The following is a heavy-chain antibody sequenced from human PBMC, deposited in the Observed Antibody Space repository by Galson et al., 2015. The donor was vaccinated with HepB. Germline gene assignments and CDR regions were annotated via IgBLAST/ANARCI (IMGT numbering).Heavy chain of an antibody. J-gene: IGHJ4*02. CDR1: GFTFSTYA. CDR3: AKGRGGGYTSPVDS. Sequence: SLRLSCAASGFTFSTYALNWVRQAPGKGLEWVSTINSGDTTYYTDSVKGRFTISRDNSKNTLYLQMNSLRAEDSAIYYCAKGRGGGYTSPVDSWGQGTLVTVSP. CDR2: INSGDTT. V-gene: IGHV3-23*01. D-gene: IGHD5-18*01.